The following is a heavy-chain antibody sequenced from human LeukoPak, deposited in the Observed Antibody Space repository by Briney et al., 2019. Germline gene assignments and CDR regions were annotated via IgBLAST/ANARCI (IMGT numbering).Heavy chain of an antibody. J-gene: IGHJ4*02. V-gene: IGHV4-34*01. CDR3: GRGRYILRYFAWLLPFEY. CDR2: IYHSGST. CDR1: GGSFSGYY. D-gene: IGHD3-9*01. Sequence: SETLSLTCAVYGGSFSGYYWSWIRQPPGKGLEWIGEIYHSGSTNYNPSLKSRVTISVDTSKNQFSLKLSSVTAADTAVYYCGRGRYILRYFAWLLPFEYWGQGTLVTVSS.